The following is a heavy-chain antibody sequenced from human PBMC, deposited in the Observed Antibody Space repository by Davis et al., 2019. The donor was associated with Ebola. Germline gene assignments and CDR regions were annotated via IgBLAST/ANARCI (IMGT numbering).Heavy chain of an antibody. CDR2: ISSSSSYI. Sequence: PGGSLRLSCAASGFTFSSYSMNWVRQAPGKGLEWDSSISSSSSYIYYADSVKGRFTISRDNAKNSLYLQMNSLRAEDTAVYYCARDSVDIVATINWFDPWGQGTLVTVSS. D-gene: IGHD5-12*01. J-gene: IGHJ5*02. CDR3: ARDSVDIVATINWFDP. CDR1: GFTFSSYS. V-gene: IGHV3-21*01.